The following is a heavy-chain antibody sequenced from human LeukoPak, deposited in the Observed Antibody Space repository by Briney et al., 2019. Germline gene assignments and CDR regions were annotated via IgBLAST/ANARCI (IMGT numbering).Heavy chain of an antibody. D-gene: IGHD2/OR15-2a*01. CDR1: GYTFSDYY. J-gene: IGHJ5*02. V-gene: IGHV1-46*01. CDR2: INPSGGST. CDR3: ARDGCSSTTNCDETNWFDP. Sequence: GASVKVSCKASGYTFSDYYMHWVRQAPGQGLEWMGVINPSGGSTRYAQKFQGRVTMTRDMSTSTVDMELRSLRSEDTAVYYCARDGCSSTTNCDETNWFDPWGQGTLVIVSS.